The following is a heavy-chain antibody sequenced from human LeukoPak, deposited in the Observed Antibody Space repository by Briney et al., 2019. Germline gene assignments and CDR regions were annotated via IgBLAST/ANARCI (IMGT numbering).Heavy chain of an antibody. J-gene: IGHJ3*02. CDR2: IYYIGST. V-gene: IGHV4-59*08. D-gene: IGHD3-10*01. Sequence: PSETLSLTCTVSGASISSYYWSWIRQPPGKGREWIGYIYYIGSTNYNPSLKSRVTISVDTSKNQFSLKLRSVTAADTAVYYCASARAPLLLWFGELWSYGAFDIWGQGTMVTVSS. CDR3: ASARAPLLLWFGELWSYGAFDI. CDR1: GASISSYY.